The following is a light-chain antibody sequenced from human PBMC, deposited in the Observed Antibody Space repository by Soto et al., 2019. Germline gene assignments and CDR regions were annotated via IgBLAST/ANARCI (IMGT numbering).Light chain of an antibody. CDR1: SSDVGGNYVSWY. CDR3: SSYANSRTVI. J-gene: IGLJ2*01. Sequence: QSVLTQPASVSGSPGQSITISCTGTSSDVGGNYVSWYVSWYQQHPGKVPKLIIYDDDDRPSGVSNRLSGSKSGSTASLTISGLQAEDEADYYCSSYANSRTVIFGGGTKVTVL. CDR2: DDD. V-gene: IGLV2-14*03.